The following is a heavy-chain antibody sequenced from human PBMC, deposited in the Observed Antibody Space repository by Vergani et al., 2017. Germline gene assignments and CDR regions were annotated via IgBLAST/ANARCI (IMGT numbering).Heavy chain of an antibody. V-gene: IGHV3-66*02. J-gene: IGHJ5*02. CDR1: GFTFNHYA. CDR2: IYSGDET. Sequence: EVQLLESGGDLVQPGGSLRLSCAASGFTFNHYAMNWVRQAPGKGLEWFSHIYSGDETYYADSVKGRVTISRDTSKNTLHLQINNLRVEDTAVYYCARGNYYGSGTYVDPWGQGTLVTVSS. D-gene: IGHD3-10*01. CDR3: ARGNYYGSGTYVDP.